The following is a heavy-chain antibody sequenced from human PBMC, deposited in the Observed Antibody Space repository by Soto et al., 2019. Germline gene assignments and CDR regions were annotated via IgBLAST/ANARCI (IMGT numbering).Heavy chain of an antibody. CDR3: ARLPAGYSSSWYFLGYYMDV. CDR2: IYYSGST. J-gene: IGHJ6*03. V-gene: IGHV4-39*01. D-gene: IGHD6-13*01. CDR1: GGSIRSSSYH. Sequence: SETLYLTWPVSGGSIRSSSYHWGWIRQPPGKGLEWIGSIYYSGSTYYNPSLKSRVTISVDTSKNQFSLKLSSVTAADTAVYYCARLPAGYSSSWYFLGYYMDVWGKGTTVTVSS.